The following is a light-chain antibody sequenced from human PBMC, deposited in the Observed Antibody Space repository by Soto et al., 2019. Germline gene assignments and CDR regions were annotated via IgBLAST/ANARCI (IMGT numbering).Light chain of an antibody. CDR3: LVTYSGVGRV. CDR1: TGPVTRDHW. V-gene: IGLV7-46*01. J-gene: IGLJ2*01. Sequence: QAVVTQEPSLTVSPGETVTLTCASSTGPVTRDHWPCWFQQKPGQAPRTLIFDTDHRHSLTPARFSGSLLGGKAALTLSGAQPEDEAEYYCLVTYSGVGRVFGGGTKLTVL. CDR2: DTD.